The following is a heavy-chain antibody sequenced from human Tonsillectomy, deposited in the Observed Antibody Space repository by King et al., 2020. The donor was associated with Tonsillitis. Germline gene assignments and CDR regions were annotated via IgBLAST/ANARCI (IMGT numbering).Heavy chain of an antibody. Sequence: VQLVESGGDVVQPGRSLRLSCAASEFTFSSFXMHWVRQAPGKXLEWVAGIPYDGSNKYYADSVKGRXTIXRDNSKNTLXLQMRILRAEDTGVYYCTSVIDYWGQXTXVTXXX. J-gene: IGHJ4*02. CDR3: TSVIDY. CDR2: IPYDGSNK. CDR1: EFTFSSFX. V-gene: IGHV3-30*04.